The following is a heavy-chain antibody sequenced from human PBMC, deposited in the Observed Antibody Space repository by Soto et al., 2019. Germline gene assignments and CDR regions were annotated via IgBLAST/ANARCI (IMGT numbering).Heavy chain of an antibody. CDR2: TSGSGGSS. V-gene: IGHV3-23*01. CDR1: VFIFSNDA. J-gene: IGHJ4*02. D-gene: IGHD3-22*01. CDR3: AKDPSYYYDSSASHFDY. Sequence: GGALRLSCGDSVFIFSNDAMNWVRQARGKGLEWVSVTSGSGGSSYYADSVKGRFTISRDNSKNTLYLQMNSLRAEDTAVYYCAKDPSYYYDSSASHFDYWGQGTLVTVSS.